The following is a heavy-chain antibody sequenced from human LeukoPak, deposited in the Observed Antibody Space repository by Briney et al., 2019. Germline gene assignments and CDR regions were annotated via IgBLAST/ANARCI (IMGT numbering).Heavy chain of an antibody. CDR3: ARVEYYYDSSGYYHGDY. D-gene: IGHD3-22*01. CDR1: GYTFTSYD. CDR2: MNPNSGNT. Sequence: AASVKVSCKASGYTFTSYDINWVRQATGQGLEWMGWMNPNSGNTGYAQKFQGRVTMTRNTSISTAYMELSSLRSEDTAVYYCARVEYYYDSSGYYHGDYWGQGTLVTVSS. J-gene: IGHJ4*02. V-gene: IGHV1-8*01.